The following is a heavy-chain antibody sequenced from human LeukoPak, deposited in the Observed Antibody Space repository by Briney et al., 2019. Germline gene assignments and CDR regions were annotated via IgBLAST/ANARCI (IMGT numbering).Heavy chain of an antibody. Sequence: GGSLRLSCAASGFTFDDYTMHWVRQAPGKGLEWVSLISWDGGSTYYADSVKGRFTISRDNSKNSLYLQMNSLRAEDTAVYYCARDLFSDYWGQGTLVTVSS. J-gene: IGHJ4*02. CDR2: ISWDGGST. CDR1: GFTFDDYT. CDR3: ARDLFSDY. D-gene: IGHD2-21*01. V-gene: IGHV3-43*01.